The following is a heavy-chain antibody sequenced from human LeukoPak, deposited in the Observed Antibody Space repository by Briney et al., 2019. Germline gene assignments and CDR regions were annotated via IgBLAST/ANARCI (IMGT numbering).Heavy chain of an antibody. CDR1: GYTFTGYY. CDR2: INPNNGGT. CDR3: AGEDNSSGYRPFDI. J-gene: IGHJ3*02. D-gene: IGHD3-22*01. Sequence: ASVKVSCKASGYTFTGYYIHWVRQAPGQGLEWMGRINPNNGGTNYAQKFQGRVTMTRDMSMSTAYMELSRLRSDDTAVYYCAGEDNSSGYRPFDIWGQGTMVTVPS. V-gene: IGHV1-2*06.